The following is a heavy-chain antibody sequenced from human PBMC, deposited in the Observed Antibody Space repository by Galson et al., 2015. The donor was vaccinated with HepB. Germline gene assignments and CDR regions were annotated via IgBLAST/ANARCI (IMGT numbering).Heavy chain of an antibody. CDR3: ARHRDTSSWYGLFDY. Sequence: SGAEVKKPGESLRISCKGSGYSFTTNWISWVRQMPGKGLEWMGKIDPTDSYTNYSPSFEGHVTFSADKSISTAYLQWSSLKASDTAMYYCARHRDTSSWYGLFDYWGQGTLLTVSS. CDR1: GYSFTTNW. J-gene: IGHJ4*02. V-gene: IGHV5-10-1*01. D-gene: IGHD6-13*01. CDR2: IDPTDSYT.